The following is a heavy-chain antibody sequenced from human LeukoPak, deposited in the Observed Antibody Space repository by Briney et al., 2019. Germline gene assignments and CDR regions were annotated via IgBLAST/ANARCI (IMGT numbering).Heavy chain of an antibody. J-gene: IGHJ3*02. Sequence: ASVKVSCKASGYTFTGYYMHWVRQAPGQGLEWLGRIDPKTGGTKYAQKFQGRVTMTRDTSSSTAYVDLSSLRSDDTAVYFCTVLSDGDAFDIWGQGTLVTVSS. V-gene: IGHV1-2*06. CDR3: TVLSDGDAFDI. CDR2: IDPKTGGT. D-gene: IGHD6-6*01. CDR1: GYTFTGYY.